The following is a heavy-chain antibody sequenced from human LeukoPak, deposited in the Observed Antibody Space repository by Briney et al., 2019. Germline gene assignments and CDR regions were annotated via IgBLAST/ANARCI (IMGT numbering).Heavy chain of an antibody. CDR3: ARSITGRASFDY. J-gene: IGHJ4*02. V-gene: IGHV3-66*01. Sequence: GGSLRLSCAASGFTVSSNYMSWVRQAPGKGLEWVSLTYSGGSTYYADSVKGRFTISRDNSKTTLYLQMNSLRAEDTAVYYCARSITGRASFDYWGQGTLVPVSS. CDR1: GFTVSSNY. D-gene: IGHD1-14*01. CDR2: TYSGGST.